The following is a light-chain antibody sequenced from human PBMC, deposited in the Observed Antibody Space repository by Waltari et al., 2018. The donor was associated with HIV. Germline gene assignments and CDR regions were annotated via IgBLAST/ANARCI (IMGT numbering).Light chain of an antibody. CDR2: SAS. J-gene: IGKJ1*01. V-gene: IGKV1-39*01. CDR1: QKVRTY. CDR3: EQNYDFTRT. Sequence: DIQMTQSPRSLSASVGDTVTFTCRSSQKVRTYVNWYQQTLGRPPRLLIFSASSLQSGVSSRFSGRGSGTDFTLTIKNLQPEDFATYYCEQNYDFTRTFGQGTTVG.